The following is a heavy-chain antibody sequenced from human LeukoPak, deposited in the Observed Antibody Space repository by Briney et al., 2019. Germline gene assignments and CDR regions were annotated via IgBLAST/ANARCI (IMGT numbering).Heavy chain of an antibody. J-gene: IGHJ4*02. CDR1: GFTFSSYG. D-gene: IGHD2-8*02. V-gene: IGHV3-33*01. Sequence: GRSLRLSCAASGFTFSSYGMHWVRQAPGKGLGWVAVIWYDGSNKYYADSVKGRFTISRDNSKNTLYLQMNSLRAEDTAVYYCARGRYSALTTGSFLDYWGQGNLVTVSS. CDR2: IWYDGSNK. CDR3: ARGRYSALTTGSFLDY.